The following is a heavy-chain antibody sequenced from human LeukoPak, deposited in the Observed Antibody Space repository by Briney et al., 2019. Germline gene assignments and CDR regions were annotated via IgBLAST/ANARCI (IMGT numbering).Heavy chain of an antibody. CDR2: IYYSGST. J-gene: IGHJ4*02. D-gene: IGHD3-22*01. CDR1: GGSISSSSYY. CDR3: ARQSGVSTMIVVVKFDY. V-gene: IGHV4-39*01. Sequence: PSETLSLTCTVSGGSISSSSYYWGWLRQPPGKGLEWIGSIYYSGSTYYNPSLKSRVTISVDTSKNQFSLKLSSVTAADTAVYYCARQSGVSTMIVVVKFDYWGQGTLVTVSS.